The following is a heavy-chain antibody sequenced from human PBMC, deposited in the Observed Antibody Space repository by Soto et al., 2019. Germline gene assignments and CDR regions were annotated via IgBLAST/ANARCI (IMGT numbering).Heavy chain of an antibody. V-gene: IGHV3-30*18. D-gene: IGHD2-8*01. CDR3: AKTLGVLSTEPYDY. Sequence: QVQLVESGGGVVQPGRSLRLSCAASGFSFSSFGMHWVRQAPGKGLEWVAFNSYAGSNKYYAESVKGRFTISRDSSEKTLYLQMNSLRPEDTAVYYCAKTLGVLSTEPYDYWGQGTPVTVSS. CDR2: NSYAGSNK. CDR1: GFSFSSFG. J-gene: IGHJ4*02.